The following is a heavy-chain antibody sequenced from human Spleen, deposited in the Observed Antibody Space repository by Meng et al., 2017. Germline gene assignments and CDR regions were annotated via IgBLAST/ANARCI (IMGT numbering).Heavy chain of an antibody. CDR1: GGSFSGYY. CDR3: ARLIFDYGGNSGGGTFDY. J-gene: IGHJ4*02. V-gene: IGHV4-34*01. D-gene: IGHD4-23*01. Sequence: GQQQQWGAGLLKPSETLSLPCAVYGGSFSGYYWSWIRQPPGKGLEWIGEINHSGSTNYNPSLKSRVTISVDTSKNQFSLKLSSVTAADTAVYYCARLIFDYGGNSGGGTFDYWGQGTLVTVSS. CDR2: INHSGST.